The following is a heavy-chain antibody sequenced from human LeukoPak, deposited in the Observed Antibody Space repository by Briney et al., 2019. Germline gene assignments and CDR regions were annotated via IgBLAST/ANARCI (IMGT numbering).Heavy chain of an antibody. CDR1: GFTFDDYA. D-gene: IGHD3/OR15-3a*01. CDR3: AKETGRGGLYFFDY. V-gene: IGHV3-9*01. Sequence: GGSLRLSCAASGFTFDDYAMHWVRQAPGKGLEWVSGISWNSGSIGYADSVKGRFTISRDNAKNSLYLQMNSLRAEDTALYYCAKETGRGGLYFFDYWGQGTLVTVSS. CDR2: ISWNSGSI. J-gene: IGHJ4*02.